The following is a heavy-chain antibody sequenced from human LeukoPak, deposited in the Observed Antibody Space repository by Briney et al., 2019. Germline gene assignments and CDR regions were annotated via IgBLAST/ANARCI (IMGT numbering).Heavy chain of an antibody. CDR1: GYTFTGYY. CDR3: ARRRPSLGYCSSTSCKNWFDP. Sequence: GASVKVSCKASGYTFTGYYMHWVRQAPGQGLEWMGWINPNSGGTNYAQKFQGRVTMTRDTSISTAYMELSRLRSDDTAVYYCARRRPSLGYCSSTSCKNWFDPWGQGTLVTISS. V-gene: IGHV1-2*02. CDR2: INPNSGGT. J-gene: IGHJ5*02. D-gene: IGHD2-2*01.